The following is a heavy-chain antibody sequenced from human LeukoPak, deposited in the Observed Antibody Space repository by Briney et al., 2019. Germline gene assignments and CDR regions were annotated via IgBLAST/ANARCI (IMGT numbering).Heavy chain of an antibody. V-gene: IGHV3-7*01. J-gene: IGHJ4*02. D-gene: IGHD2-15*01. CDR1: GFTFSSYW. Sequence: GGSLRLSCAASGFTFSSYWMSWVRQAPGKGLEWVANIKQDGSEKYYVDSVKGRFTISRDNAKNSLYLQMNSLRAEDTAVYYCARNSCPSGSCYDNRGYFDYWGQGTLVTVSS. CDR3: ARNSCPSGSCYDNRGYFDY. CDR2: IKQDGSEK.